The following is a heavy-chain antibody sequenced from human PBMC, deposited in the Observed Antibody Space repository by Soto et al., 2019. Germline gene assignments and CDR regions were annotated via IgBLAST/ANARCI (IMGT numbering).Heavy chain of an antibody. J-gene: IGHJ4*02. D-gene: IGHD5-18*01. Sequence: SETLSLTCTVSGGSISSYYWSWIRQPPGKRLEWIGYIYYSGSTNYNPSLKSRVTISVDTSKNQFSLKLSSVTAADTAVYYCARLLQLWPLPYYFYYWGQGSPVPGSS. V-gene: IGHV4-59*01. CDR1: GGSISSYY. CDR3: ARLLQLWPLPYYFYY. CDR2: IYYSGST.